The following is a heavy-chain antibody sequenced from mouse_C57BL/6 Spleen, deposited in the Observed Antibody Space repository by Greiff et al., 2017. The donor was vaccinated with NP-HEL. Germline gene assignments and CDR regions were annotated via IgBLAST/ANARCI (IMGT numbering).Heavy chain of an antibody. CDR2: IWTGGGT. CDR3: ARGVGSSPYYYAMDY. V-gene: IGHV2-9-1*01. CDR1: GFSLTSYA. D-gene: IGHD1-1*01. Sequence: VQLQQSGPGLVAPSQSLSITCTVSGFSLTSYAISWVRQPPGKGLEWLGVIWTGGGTNYNSALKSRLSISKDNSKSQVFLKMNSLQTDDTARYYCARGVGSSPYYYAMDYWGQGTSVTVSS. J-gene: IGHJ4*01.